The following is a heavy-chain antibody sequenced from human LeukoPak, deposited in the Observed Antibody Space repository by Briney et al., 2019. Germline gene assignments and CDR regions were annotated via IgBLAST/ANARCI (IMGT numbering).Heavy chain of an antibody. J-gene: IGHJ6*03. Sequence: GGSLRLSCAASGFTFSSYAMSWVRQAPGKGLEWVSAISGSGGSTYYADSVKGRFTISRDNSKNTLYLQMNSLGAEDTAVYYCAKRYGATYYYYYMDVWGKGTTVTVSS. CDR1: GFTFSSYA. CDR3: AKRYGATYYYYYMDV. V-gene: IGHV3-23*01. D-gene: IGHD4-17*01. CDR2: ISGSGGST.